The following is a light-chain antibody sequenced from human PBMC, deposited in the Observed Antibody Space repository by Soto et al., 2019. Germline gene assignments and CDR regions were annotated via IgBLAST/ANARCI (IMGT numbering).Light chain of an antibody. CDR2: IAS. Sequence: DIHMTQSPSSLSASVGDRVTITCRASQSISNYLNWYQQKPGKAPNLLIYIASNLHSGVPSRFSGSGSGTDFSRTISSLQPEDFATYDCQQSYSTPYTFGQGTKLDIK. CDR1: QSISNY. J-gene: IGKJ2*01. CDR3: QQSYSTPYT. V-gene: IGKV1-39*01.